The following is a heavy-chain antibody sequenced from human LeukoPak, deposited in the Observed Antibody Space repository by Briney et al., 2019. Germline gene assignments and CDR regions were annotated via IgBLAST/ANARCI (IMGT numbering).Heavy chain of an antibody. Sequence: GGSLQISCYGSCYSFTSYWIGWGRRLAGKGGEGMGIIYPGDSYTRYSPSLQGQVTISADKSISPAYLQWSSLKASDTAMYYCARQPRPTPYSNLSYYYYMDVWGKGTTVTVSS. V-gene: IGHV5-51*01. CDR3: ARQPRPTPYSNLSYYYYMDV. D-gene: IGHD4-11*01. CDR1: CYSFTSYW. CDR2: IYPGDSYT. J-gene: IGHJ6*03.